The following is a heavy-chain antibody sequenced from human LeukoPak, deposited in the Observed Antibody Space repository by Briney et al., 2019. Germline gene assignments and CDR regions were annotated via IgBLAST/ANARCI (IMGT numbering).Heavy chain of an antibody. J-gene: IGHJ4*02. CDR3: ARQGCSSTSCPRLVDY. CDR1: GYSFTSYW. D-gene: IGHD2-2*01. CDR2: IYPGDSDT. Sequence: GESLKISCKGSGYSFTSYWIGWVRQMPGKGLEWMGIIYPGDSDTRYSPSFQGQVTISADKSISTAYLQWSSLKASDTAMYYCARQGCSSTSCPRLVDYWGQGTLVTVSS. V-gene: IGHV5-51*01.